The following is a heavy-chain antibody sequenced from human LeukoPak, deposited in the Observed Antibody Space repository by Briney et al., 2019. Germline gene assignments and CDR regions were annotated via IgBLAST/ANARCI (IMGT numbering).Heavy chain of an antibody. V-gene: IGHV4-61*05. Sequence: SETLSLTCTVSGGSISSSSDYWAWIRQPPGKGREWFAYIYETGHTSYNPSLNTRVTVSLNTPKNKFSLNRYSVPAATTAVYYCARHFLRGGFDSWGEGSQVALS. CDR2: IYETGHT. J-gene: IGHJ4*02. D-gene: IGHD5-12*01. CDR1: GGSISSSSDY. CDR3: ARHFLRGGFDS.